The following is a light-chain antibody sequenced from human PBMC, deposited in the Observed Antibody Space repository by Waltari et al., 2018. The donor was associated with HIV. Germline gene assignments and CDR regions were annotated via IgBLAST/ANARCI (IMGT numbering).Light chain of an antibody. V-gene: IGLV1-44*01. CDR2: SNN. CDR1: SSTIGDNA. Sequence: SVFTQPPSVSGTPGQRVPISCPVGSSTIGDNAVCWYQQFPGTAPKLLIYSNNQRPSGVPDRFSGSKSGTSASLAISGLQSEDEADYYCATLDDSLNGPVFGGGTKVTVL. J-gene: IGLJ2*01. CDR3: ATLDDSLNGPV.